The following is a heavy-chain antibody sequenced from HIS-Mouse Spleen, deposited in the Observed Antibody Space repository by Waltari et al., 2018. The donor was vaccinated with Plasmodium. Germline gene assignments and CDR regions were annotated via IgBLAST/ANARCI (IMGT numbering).Heavy chain of an antibody. Sequence: QVQLVQSGAEVKKPGASVKVSCKASGYTLTGYSMHWVRQAPGPGLEWMGWINPNSGGTNYAQKFQGRVTMTRDTSISTAYMELSRLRSDDTAVYYCARVLGYKAAAGTFVEYFQHWGQGTLVTVSS. V-gene: IGHV1-2*02. J-gene: IGHJ1*01. D-gene: IGHD6-13*01. CDR3: ARVLGYKAAAGTFVEYFQH. CDR2: INPNSGGT. CDR1: GYTLTGYS.